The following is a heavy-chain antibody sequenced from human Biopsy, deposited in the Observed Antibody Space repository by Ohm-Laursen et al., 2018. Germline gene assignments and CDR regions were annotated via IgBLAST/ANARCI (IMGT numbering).Heavy chain of an antibody. CDR1: GSSLSARGMC. V-gene: IGHV2-70*11. CDR3: ARTPIAIFSAGLVYRHRRHLQGMDV. Sequence: TQTLTLTYDFSGSSLSARGMCVRWIRQPPAKALEWLARIGWDDYKEYSVSPKDRLTISKATSENQVVLTMTNTDPADTGTYFCARTPIAIFSAGLVYRHRRHLQGMDVWGQGTAVTVS. J-gene: IGHJ6*02. D-gene: IGHD6-13*01. CDR2: IGWDDYK.